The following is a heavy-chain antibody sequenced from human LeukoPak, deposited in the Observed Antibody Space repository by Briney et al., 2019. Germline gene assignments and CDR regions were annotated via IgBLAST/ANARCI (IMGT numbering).Heavy chain of an antibody. J-gene: IGHJ4*02. CDR3: ARWGCNSISCLFDY. CDR1: GYTFTTYA. CDR2: INTGNGNT. D-gene: IGHD3-3*02. V-gene: IGHV1-3*04. Sequence: GASVKASCKASGYTFTTYAINWVRQAPGQRLEWMGWINTGNGNTKYSQKFQGRVTITRDTSASTAYMELSSLRSEDTAVYYCARWGCNSISCLFDYWGQGTLVTVSS.